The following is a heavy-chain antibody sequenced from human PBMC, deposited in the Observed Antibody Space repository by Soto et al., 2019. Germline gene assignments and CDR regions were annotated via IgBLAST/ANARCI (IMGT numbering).Heavy chain of an antibody. CDR3: ARGYYDFWSRYYGNWFDP. V-gene: IGHV1-46*01. Sequence: ASVRVSCKASGYAFTSYYMHWVRQAPGQGLEWMVMINPSCGSTSYAQEFQGRVTMTRDTSTSTVYMELSSLRSEDTAVYYCARGYYDFWSRYYGNWFDPWGQGTIVTVSS. CDR2: INPSCGST. CDR1: GYAFTSYY. J-gene: IGHJ5*02. D-gene: IGHD3-3*01.